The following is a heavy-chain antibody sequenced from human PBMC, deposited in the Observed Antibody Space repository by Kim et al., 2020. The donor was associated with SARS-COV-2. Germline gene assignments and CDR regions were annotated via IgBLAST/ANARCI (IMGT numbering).Heavy chain of an antibody. Sequence: GGSLRLSCAASGFTFSSYAMSWVRQAPGKGLEWVSAISGSGGSTYYADSVKGRFTISRDNSKNTLYLQMNSLRAEDTAVYYCAKAGGKKYCSSTSCYGRHYYYGMDVWGQGTTVTVSS. V-gene: IGHV3-23*01. CDR1: GFTFSSYA. CDR3: AKAGGKKYCSSTSCYGRHYYYGMDV. CDR2: ISGSGGST. D-gene: IGHD2-2*01. J-gene: IGHJ6*02.